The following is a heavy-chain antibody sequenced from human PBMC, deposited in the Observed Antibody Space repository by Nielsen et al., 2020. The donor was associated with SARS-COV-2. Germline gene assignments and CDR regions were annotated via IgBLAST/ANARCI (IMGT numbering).Heavy chain of an antibody. CDR3: ARVRGDNTSSYRY. D-gene: IGHD2-2*02. CDR1: GGSISSGVYY. CDR2: RYYSGSA. V-gene: IGHV4-31*03. Sequence: SETLSLTCTVSGGSISSGVYYWSWIRPLPGKGLEWIGYRYYSGSAHYNPSLKSRVTILIDGSKNQLSLELRSVTAADTATYYCARVRGDNTSSYRYWGQGALVTVSS. J-gene: IGHJ4*02.